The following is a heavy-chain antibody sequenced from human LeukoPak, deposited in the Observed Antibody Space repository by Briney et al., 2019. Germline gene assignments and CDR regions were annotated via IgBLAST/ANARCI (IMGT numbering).Heavy chain of an antibody. Sequence: PGGSLRLSCAASGFTLSNAWMNWVRQAPGKGLEWVSAIGGSGGSAYYADSVKGRFTISRDNSKNTLYLQMNSLRAEDTALYYCVKALTLSGTYLGDWGQGTLVTVFS. J-gene: IGHJ4*02. D-gene: IGHD3-10*01. CDR3: VKALTLSGTYLGD. V-gene: IGHV3-23*01. CDR1: GFTLSNAW. CDR2: IGGSGGSA.